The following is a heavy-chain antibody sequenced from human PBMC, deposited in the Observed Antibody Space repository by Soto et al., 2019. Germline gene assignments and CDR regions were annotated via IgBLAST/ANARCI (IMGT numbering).Heavy chain of an antibody. J-gene: IGHJ6*02. CDR1: GGTFSSYA. Sequence: ASVKVSCKASGGTFSSYAISWVRQAPGQGLEWMGGIIPILGIANYAQKFQGRVTITADKSTSTAYMELSSLRSEDTAVYYCARDPGSNSYYYGMDVWGQGTTVTVSS. V-gene: IGHV1-69*10. D-gene: IGHD1-1*01. CDR2: IIPILGIA. CDR3: ARDPGSNSYYYGMDV.